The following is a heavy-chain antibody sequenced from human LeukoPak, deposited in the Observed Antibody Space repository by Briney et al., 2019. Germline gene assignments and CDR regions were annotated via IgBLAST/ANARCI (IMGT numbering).Heavy chain of an antibody. J-gene: IGHJ4*02. CDR2: IRYDGSNK. Sequence: PGGSLRLSCAASGFTFSNYAMRWVRQAPGKGLEWVAFIRYDGSNKYYADSVKGRFTISRDNSKNTLYLQMNSLRAEDTAVYYCAKDLDYYGSGSAFDYWGQGTLVTVSS. D-gene: IGHD3-10*01. CDR3: AKDLDYYGSGSAFDY. V-gene: IGHV3-30*02. CDR1: GFTFSNYA.